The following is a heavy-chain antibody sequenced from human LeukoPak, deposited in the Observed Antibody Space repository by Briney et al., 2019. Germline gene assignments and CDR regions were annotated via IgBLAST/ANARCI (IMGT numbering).Heavy chain of an antibody. D-gene: IGHD6-6*01. CDR1: GFTFSSYW. V-gene: IGHV3-7*01. CDR3: ARMVYSSSSANWFDP. CDR2: IKQDGSEK. Sequence: GGSLRLSCAASGFTFSSYWMSWVRQAPGKGLEWVANIKQDGSEKYYVDSVKGRFTISRDNAKNSLYLQMNSLRAEDTAVYYCARMVYSSSSANWFDPWGQGTLVTVSS. J-gene: IGHJ5*02.